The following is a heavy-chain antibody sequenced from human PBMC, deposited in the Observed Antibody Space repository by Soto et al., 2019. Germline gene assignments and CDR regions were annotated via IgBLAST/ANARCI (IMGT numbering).Heavy chain of an antibody. D-gene: IGHD5-12*01. CDR2: IYYSGST. J-gene: IGHJ6*02. CDR3: ARGGYSGYDYVAFYYYYGMDV. Sequence: SETLSLTCTVSGGSISSYYWSWIRQPPGKGLEWIGYIYYSGSTNYNPSLKSRVTISVDTSKNQFSLKLSSVTAADTAVYYCARGGYSGYDYVAFYYYYGMDVWGQGTTVTVSS. CDR1: GGSISSYY. V-gene: IGHV4-59*01.